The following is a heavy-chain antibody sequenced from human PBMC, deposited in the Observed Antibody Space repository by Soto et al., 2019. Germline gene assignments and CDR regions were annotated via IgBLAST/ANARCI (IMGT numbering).Heavy chain of an antibody. Sequence: PSETLSLTCTASGGSISSYYWSWIRQPPGKGLEWIGYIYYSGSTNYNPSLKSRVTISVDTSKNQFSLKLSSVTAADTAVYYCARANGGYDSSGYYYRCAFDIWGQGTMVTVSS. CDR2: IYYSGST. CDR3: ARANGGYDSSGYYYRCAFDI. CDR1: GGSISSYY. D-gene: IGHD3-22*01. J-gene: IGHJ3*02. V-gene: IGHV4-59*01.